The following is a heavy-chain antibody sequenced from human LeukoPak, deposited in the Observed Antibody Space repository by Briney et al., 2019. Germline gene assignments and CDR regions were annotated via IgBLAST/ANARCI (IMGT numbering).Heavy chain of an antibody. D-gene: IGHD6-13*01. J-gene: IGHJ4*02. CDR2: INHSGST. V-gene: IGHV4-34*01. CDR3: ARRPWAAAGTIDY. CDR1: GGSFSGYC. Sequence: PSGTLSLTCAVYGGSFSGYCWSWIRQPPGKGLEWIGEINHSGSTNYNPPLKSRVNISVDTSKNQFSLKLSSVTAADTAVYYCARRPWAAAGTIDYWGQGTLVTVSS.